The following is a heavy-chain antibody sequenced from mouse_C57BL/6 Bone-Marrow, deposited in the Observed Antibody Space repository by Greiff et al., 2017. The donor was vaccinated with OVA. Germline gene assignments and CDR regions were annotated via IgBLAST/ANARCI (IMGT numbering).Heavy chain of an antibody. Sequence: DVMLVESGGGLVKPGGSLKLSCAASGFTFSDYGMHWVRQAPEKGLEWVAYIRSGNSTIYYADTVKGRFTISRDNAKNTLFLQMTSLRSEDTAMYYCARSYDPYYFDYWGQGTTLTVSS. V-gene: IGHV5-17*01. D-gene: IGHD2-3*01. J-gene: IGHJ2*01. CDR2: IRSGNSTI. CDR3: ARSYDPYYFDY. CDR1: GFTFSDYG.